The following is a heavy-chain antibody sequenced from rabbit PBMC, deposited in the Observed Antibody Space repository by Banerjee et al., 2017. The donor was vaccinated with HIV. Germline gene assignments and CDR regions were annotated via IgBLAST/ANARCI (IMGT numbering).Heavy chain of an antibody. V-gene: IGHV1S40*01. CDR3: ARDSAGVTGWNFNL. Sequence: QAPGKGLEWIACINTSSGYTGYANWAKGRFTISKASWTTVTLQMTSLTAADTASYFCARDSAGVTGWNFNLWGPGTLVTVS. D-gene: IGHD7-1*01. J-gene: IGHJ4*01. CDR2: INTSSGYT.